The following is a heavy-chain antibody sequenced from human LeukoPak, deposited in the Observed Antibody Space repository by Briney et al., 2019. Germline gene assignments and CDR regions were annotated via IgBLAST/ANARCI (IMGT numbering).Heavy chain of an antibody. CDR2: VSHDGIT. CDR3: ARHTIFCSFINCSPFDP. Sequence: SETLSLTCTVSGGSINNALYYWAWIRQTPEQQLEWMGSVSHDGITNYSPSLGGRVSLSADTSKNASFMEVHSVTAADSAIYYCARHTIFCSFINCSPFDPWGQGTLVTVSS. CDR1: GGSINNALYY. D-gene: IGHD3-3*01. J-gene: IGHJ5*02. V-gene: IGHV4-39*01.